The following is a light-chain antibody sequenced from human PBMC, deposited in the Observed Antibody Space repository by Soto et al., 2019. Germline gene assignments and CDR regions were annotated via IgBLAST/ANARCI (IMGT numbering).Light chain of an antibody. CDR2: DAS. Sequence: DIQMTQSPSTLSASVGDRVTLTCLASQSISSWLAWYQQKPGKAPKLLIYDASSLESGVPSRFSGSGSGTEFTLTISSLQPDDFATYYCQQYDSFAVTFGQGTKVDIK. J-gene: IGKJ1*01. V-gene: IGKV1-5*01. CDR1: QSISSW. CDR3: QQYDSFAVT.